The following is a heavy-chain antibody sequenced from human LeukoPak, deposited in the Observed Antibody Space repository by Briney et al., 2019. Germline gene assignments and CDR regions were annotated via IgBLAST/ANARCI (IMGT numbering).Heavy chain of an antibody. CDR3: AKPHALLWFGELNDYYYYYMDV. Sequence: GGSLRLSCAASGFTFSSYAMSWVRQAPGKGLEWVSAISGSGGRTYYADSVKGRFTISRDNSKNTLYLQMNSLRAEDTAVYYCAKPHALLWFGELNDYYYYYMDVWGKGTTDTVSS. CDR2: ISGSGGRT. D-gene: IGHD3-10*01. CDR1: GFTFSSYA. J-gene: IGHJ6*03. V-gene: IGHV3-23*01.